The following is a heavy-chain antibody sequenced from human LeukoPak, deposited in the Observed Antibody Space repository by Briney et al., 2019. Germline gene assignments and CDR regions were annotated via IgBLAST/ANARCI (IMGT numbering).Heavy chain of an antibody. V-gene: IGHV4-39*02. CDR3: ARDAVYCSGGSCWLTLFDY. CDR2: IYYSGST. J-gene: IGHJ4*02. Sequence: SETLSLTCTVSGGSISSSSYYWGWIRQPPGKGLEWIGSIYYSGSTYYNPSLKSRVTISVDTSKNQFSLKLSSVTAADTAVYYCARDAVYCSGGSCWLTLFDYWGQGTLVTVSS. D-gene: IGHD2-15*01. CDR1: GGSISSSSYY.